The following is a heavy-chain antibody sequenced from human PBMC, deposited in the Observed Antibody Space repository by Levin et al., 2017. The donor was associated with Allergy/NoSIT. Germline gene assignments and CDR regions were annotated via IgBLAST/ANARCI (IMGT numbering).Heavy chain of an antibody. D-gene: IGHD6-13*01. Sequence: ASVKVSCKTSGYPFRNFDINWVRQATGQGLEWMGSMTPDNGNTNSAQKFQGRITMTRDTSISTAYMELSSLRSEDTAVYYCGRGWQQLDDWGQGTLVTVSS. CDR2: MTPDNGNT. CDR1: GYPFRNFD. J-gene: IGHJ4*02. CDR3: GRGWQQLDD. V-gene: IGHV1-8*01.